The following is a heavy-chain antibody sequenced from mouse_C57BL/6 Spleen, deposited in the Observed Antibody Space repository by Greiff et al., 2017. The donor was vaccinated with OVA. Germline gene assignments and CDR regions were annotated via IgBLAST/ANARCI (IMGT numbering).Heavy chain of an antibody. J-gene: IGHJ1*03. CDR3: ARTLYYYGSRNWYFDV. CDR1: GYAFSSSW. D-gene: IGHD1-1*01. CDR2: IYPGDGDT. Sequence: VQLQQSGPELVKPGASVKISCKASGYAFSSSWMNWVKQRPGKGLEWIGRIYPGDGDTNYNGKFKGKATLTADKSSSTAYMQLSSLTSEDSAVYFCARTLYYYGSRNWYFDVWGTGTTVTVSS. V-gene: IGHV1-82*01.